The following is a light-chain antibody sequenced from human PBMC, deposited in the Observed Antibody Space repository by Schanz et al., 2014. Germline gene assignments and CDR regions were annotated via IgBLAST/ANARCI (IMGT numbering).Light chain of an antibody. CDR3: CSYAGSYTWV. CDR1: SSDVGGYNY. Sequence: QSALTQPPSASGSLGQSVTISCTGTSSDVGGYNYVSWYQQHPGKAPKLMIYDVSKRPSGVPDRFSGSKSGNTASLTISGLQADDEADYYCCSYAGSYTWVFGGGTKLTVL. J-gene: IGLJ3*02. CDR2: DVS. V-gene: IGLV2-11*01.